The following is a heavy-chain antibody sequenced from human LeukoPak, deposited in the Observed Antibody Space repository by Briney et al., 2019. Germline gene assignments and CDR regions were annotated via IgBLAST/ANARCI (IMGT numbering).Heavy chain of an antibody. J-gene: IGHJ1*01. V-gene: IGHV5-51*01. D-gene: IGHD2-21*02. Sequence: GESLKIPCKGSGYSFTSYWIGWVRQMPGKGLEWMGIIYPGDSDTRYSPSFQGQVTISADKSISTAYLQWSSLKASDTAMYYCARQSYCGGDCYSRYFQHWGQGTLVTVSS. CDR3: ARQSYCGGDCYSRYFQH. CDR1: GYSFTSYW. CDR2: IYPGDSDT.